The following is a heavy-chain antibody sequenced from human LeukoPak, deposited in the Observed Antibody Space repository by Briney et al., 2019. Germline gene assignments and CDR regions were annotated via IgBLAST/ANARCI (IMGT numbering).Heavy chain of an antibody. CDR1: GFTFSSYG. J-gene: IGHJ4*02. V-gene: IGHV3-33*01. CDR2: IWYDGSNK. Sequence: GRSLRLSCATSGFTFSSYGMHWVRQAPGKGLEWVAVIWYDGSNKYYAESVKGRFTMSRDNAKNSLYLQMNSLRAEDTAVYYCARVDSSGWYGEDYWGQGTLVTVSS. CDR3: ARVDSSGWYGEDY. D-gene: IGHD6-19*01.